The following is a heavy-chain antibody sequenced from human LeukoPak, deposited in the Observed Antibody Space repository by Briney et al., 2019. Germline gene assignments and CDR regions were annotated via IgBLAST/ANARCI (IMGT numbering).Heavy chain of an antibody. D-gene: IGHD4-23*01. CDR1: GGSISSYY. J-gene: IGHJ4*02. V-gene: IGHV4-59*01. CDR3: ARESSGNSGIDDY. Sequence: SETLSLTCTVSGGSISSYYWSWIRQPPGKGLEWIGYIYYSGSTNYNPSLKSRVTISVDTSKNQFSLKLSSVTAADTAVYYCARESSGNSGIDDYWGQGTLVTVSS. CDR2: IYYSGST.